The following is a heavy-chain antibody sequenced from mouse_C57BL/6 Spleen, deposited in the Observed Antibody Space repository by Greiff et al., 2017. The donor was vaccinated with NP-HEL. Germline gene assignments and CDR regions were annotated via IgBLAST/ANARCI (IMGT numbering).Heavy chain of an antibody. V-gene: IGHV3-6*01. CDR2: ISYDGSN. J-gene: IGHJ2*01. Sequence: EVQLQQSGPGLVKPSQSLSLTCSVTGYSITSGYYWNWIRQFPGNKLEWMGYISYDGSNNYNPSLKNRISITRDTSKNQFFLKLNSVTTEDTATYYCARKGAITTVVFDYWGQGTTLTVSS. CDR1: GYSITSGYY. D-gene: IGHD1-1*01. CDR3: ARKGAITTVVFDY.